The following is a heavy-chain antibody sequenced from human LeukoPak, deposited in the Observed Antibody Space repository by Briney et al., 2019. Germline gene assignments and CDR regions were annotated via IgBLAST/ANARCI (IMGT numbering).Heavy chain of an antibody. Sequence: SETLSLTCAVYGGSFSGHYWSWIRQPPGKGLEWIGEINHSGSTNYNPSLMSRVTISVDTSKNQFSLKLSSVTAADTAVYYCARAGYSCSPHDYWGQGTLVTVSS. CDR3: ARAGYSCSPHDY. J-gene: IGHJ4*02. CDR2: INHSGST. D-gene: IGHD6-6*01. V-gene: IGHV4-34*01. CDR1: GGSFSGHY.